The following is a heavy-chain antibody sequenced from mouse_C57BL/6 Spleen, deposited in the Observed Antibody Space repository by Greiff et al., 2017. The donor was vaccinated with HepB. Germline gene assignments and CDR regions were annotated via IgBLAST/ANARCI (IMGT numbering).Heavy chain of an antibody. V-gene: IGHV14-3*01. CDR1: GFNIKNTY. CDR3: ARVYDYDRNAMDY. J-gene: IGHJ4*01. D-gene: IGHD2-4*01. Sequence: EVQRVESVAELVRPGASVKLSCTASGFNIKNTYMHWVKQRPEQGLEWIGRIDPANGNTKYAPKFQGKATITADTSSNTAYLQLSSLTSEDTAIYYCARVYDYDRNAMDYWGQGTSVTVSS. CDR2: IDPANGNT.